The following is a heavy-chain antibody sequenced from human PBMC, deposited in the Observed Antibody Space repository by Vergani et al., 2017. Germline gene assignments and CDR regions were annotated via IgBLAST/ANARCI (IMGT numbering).Heavy chain of an antibody. CDR1: GFSFRTFS. J-gene: IGHJ4*02. CDR3: AREVLWFGEYD. V-gene: IGHV3-74*03. CDR2: ISPDGRTT. D-gene: IGHD3-10*01. Sequence: DVDLVESGGGFVQPGGSRRLSCAASGFSFRTFSMFWVRQPPGKGLAWVSKISPDGRTTEYADSVRGRFTISRDNAKNSLYLQMNSLRAEDTAVYYCAREVLWFGEYDWGQGTLVTVSS.